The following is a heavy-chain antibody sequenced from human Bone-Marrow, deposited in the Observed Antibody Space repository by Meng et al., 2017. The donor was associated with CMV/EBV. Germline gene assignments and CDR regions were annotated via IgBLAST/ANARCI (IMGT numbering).Heavy chain of an antibody. CDR2: INPNSGGT. CDR1: GYTFTGYY. J-gene: IGHJ4*02. V-gene: IGHV1-2*02. D-gene: IGHD3-10*01. CDR3: ARTKFGELGAYYFDY. Sequence: ASVKVSCKASGYTFTGYYMHWVRQAPGQGLEWIGWINPNSGGTNYAQKFQGRVTMTRDTSISTAYMELSRLRSDDTAVYYCARTKFGELGAYYFDYWGQGTLVTVSS.